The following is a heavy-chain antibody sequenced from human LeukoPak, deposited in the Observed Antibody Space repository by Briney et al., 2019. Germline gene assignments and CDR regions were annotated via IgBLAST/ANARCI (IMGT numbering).Heavy chain of an antibody. D-gene: IGHD2-2*01. CDR2: IYPGDSDT. CDR3: ARHRRGAMGSTGYYYYMDV. Sequence: GESLKISCTGSGYSFTSYWIGWVRQVPGKGLEWMGIIYPGDSDTRYSPSFQGQVTISADKSISTAYLQWSSLKASDTAMYYCARHRRGAMGSTGYYYYMDVWGKGTTVTVSS. J-gene: IGHJ6*03. CDR1: GYSFTSYW. V-gene: IGHV5-51*01.